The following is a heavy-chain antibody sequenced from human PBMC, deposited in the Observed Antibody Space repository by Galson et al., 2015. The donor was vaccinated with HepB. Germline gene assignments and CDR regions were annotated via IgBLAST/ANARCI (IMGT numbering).Heavy chain of an antibody. J-gene: IGHJ4*02. CDR1: GFTFSRYA. CDR3: AKGKRRDLNLLVFDY. CDR2: ISGSADST. V-gene: IGHV3-23*01. Sequence: SLRLSCAASGFTFSRYAMHWVRQAPGKGLEWVSGISGSADSTYYADSVKGRITISRDNSKSTLYLQMHSLRAEDTAVHYCAKGKRRDLNLLVFDYWGQGNLVTVSS.